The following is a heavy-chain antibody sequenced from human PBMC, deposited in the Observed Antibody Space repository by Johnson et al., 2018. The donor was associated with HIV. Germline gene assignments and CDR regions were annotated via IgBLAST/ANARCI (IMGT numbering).Heavy chain of an antibody. Sequence: VQLVESGGGVVQPGRSLRLSCAASGFTFSSYAMHWVRQAPGKGLEWVAVISYDGSNKYYADSVKGRFTISRDNSKNTLYLQMNSLRAEDTAVYYCARDRVHGGSYYSGAFDIWGQGTMVTVSS. V-gene: IGHV3-30*04. CDR2: ISYDGSNK. J-gene: IGHJ3*02. CDR3: ARDRVHGGSYYSGAFDI. D-gene: IGHD1-26*01. CDR1: GFTFSSYA.